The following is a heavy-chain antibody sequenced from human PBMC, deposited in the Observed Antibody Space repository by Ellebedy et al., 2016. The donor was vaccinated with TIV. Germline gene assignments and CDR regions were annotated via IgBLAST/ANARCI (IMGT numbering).Heavy chain of an antibody. CDR1: GFPSHGYA. CDR3: IEDVSPGGLDY. J-gene: IGHJ4*02. CDR2: FDWNSGRI. V-gene: IGHV3-9*02. D-gene: IGHD3-10*01. Sequence: SLKISCAASGFPSHGYATHCGRQTPGKGLEWVAGFDWNSGRIGYADSVKGRFTISTDNAKNSVYLQMNSLRLEDTALYFCIEDVSPGGLDYWGQGALVIVS.